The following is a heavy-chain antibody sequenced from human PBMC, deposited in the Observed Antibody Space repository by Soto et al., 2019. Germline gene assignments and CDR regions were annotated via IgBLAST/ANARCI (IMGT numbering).Heavy chain of an antibody. V-gene: IGHV3-13*01. Sequence: EVQLVESGGGLVQPGGSLRLSCAASGFTFSNYDMHWVRQVTGKGLEWVSGTTTAGDTYYPGSVKGRFTISREKAKNSLYLQMNSLSAGDTAVYYCARELHGGSYGMDVWGQGTTVTVSS. J-gene: IGHJ6*02. CDR1: GFTFSNYD. CDR2: TTTAGDT. CDR3: ARELHGGSYGMDV.